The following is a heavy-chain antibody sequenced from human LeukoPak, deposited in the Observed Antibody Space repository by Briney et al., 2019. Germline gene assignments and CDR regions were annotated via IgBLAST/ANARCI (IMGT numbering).Heavy chain of an antibody. CDR3: AREGRKTGAFYY. CDR2: INPDGSGK. V-gene: IGHV3-74*01. D-gene: IGHD3-10*01. J-gene: IGHJ4*02. Sequence: GGSLRLSCAASGFTFSSFWMNWVRQAPGKGLVWVSFINPDGSGKNYADSVKGRFTVSRDNAKNTLYLKMSGLRAEDTVVYYCAREGRKTGAFYYCGQGTLFTVSS. CDR1: GFTFSSFW.